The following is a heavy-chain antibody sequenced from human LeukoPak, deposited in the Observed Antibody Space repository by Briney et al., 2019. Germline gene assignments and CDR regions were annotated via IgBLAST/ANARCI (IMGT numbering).Heavy chain of an antibody. Sequence: SETLSLTCTVSGGSISSYSWNWIRQPPGRGLEWIGNLYYSGSTNYNPSLKSRVTMSVDTSKNQFSPKLSSVTAADTAVYYCARDKPTHYYDSSGYYPYYFDYWGQGTLVTVSS. CDR2: LYYSGST. V-gene: IGHV4-59*12. CDR3: ARDKPTHYYDSSGYYPYYFDY. J-gene: IGHJ4*02. CDR1: GGSISSYS. D-gene: IGHD3-22*01.